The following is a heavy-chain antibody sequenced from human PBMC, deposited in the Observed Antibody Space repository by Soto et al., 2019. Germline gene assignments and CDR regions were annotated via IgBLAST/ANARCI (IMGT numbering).Heavy chain of an antibody. CDR2: INHSGST. V-gene: IGHV4-34*01. Sequence: SETLSLTCAVYGGSFSGYYWSWIRQPPGKGLEWIGEINHSGSTNYNPSLKSRVTISVDTSKNQFSLKLSSVTAADTAVYYCARDPGYYDSSGYYGYWGQGTLVTVSS. CDR1: GGSFSGYY. D-gene: IGHD3-22*01. CDR3: ARDPGYYDSSGYYGY. J-gene: IGHJ4*02.